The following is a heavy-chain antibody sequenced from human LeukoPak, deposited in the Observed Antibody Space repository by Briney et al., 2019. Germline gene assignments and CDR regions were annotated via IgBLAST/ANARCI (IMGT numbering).Heavy chain of an antibody. D-gene: IGHD4/OR15-4a*01. CDR2: NYPADSDT. J-gene: IGHJ4*02. Sequence: GASLQISCEGSGYIFTRYWIGWVRQMPGKVLEWLGINYPADSDTRYSPSFRGQVAISADKSISTAYLQWSSLKAPDTAMYYCATTPSASNFDWDYWGQGTLVTVST. CDR3: ATTPSASNFDWDY. V-gene: IGHV5-51*01. CDR1: GYIFTRYW.